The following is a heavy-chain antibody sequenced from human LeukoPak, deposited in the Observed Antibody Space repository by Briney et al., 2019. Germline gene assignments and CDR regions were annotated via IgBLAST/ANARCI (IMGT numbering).Heavy chain of an antibody. V-gene: IGHV3-49*04. CDR1: GFTFSTYS. CDR2: IRSKVYGGTT. J-gene: IGHJ4*02. D-gene: IGHD2-15*01. Sequence: GGSLRLSCEASGFTFSTYSMNWVRQAPGKGLEWVGVIRSKVYGGTTKYAAAVKGRFTISRDDSKSIAYLQMNSLKAEDTAVYFCTRDDDCSGGSCYSGFDYWGQGTLVTVSS. CDR3: TRDDDCSGGSCYSGFDY.